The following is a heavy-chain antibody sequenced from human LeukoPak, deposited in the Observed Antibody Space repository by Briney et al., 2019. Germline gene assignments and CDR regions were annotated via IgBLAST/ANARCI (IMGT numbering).Heavy chain of an antibody. Sequence: SETLSLTCTVSGGSISSGGYYWSWIRQHPGKGLEWIGYIFYSGSTYYNPSLKSRVTISVDTSKNQFSLKLSSVTAADTAVYYCARVPARRYCSSTSCSYFDYWGQGTLVTVSS. CDR2: IFYSGST. D-gene: IGHD2-2*01. V-gene: IGHV4-31*03. CDR1: GGSISSGGYY. CDR3: ARVPARRYCSSTSCSYFDY. J-gene: IGHJ4*02.